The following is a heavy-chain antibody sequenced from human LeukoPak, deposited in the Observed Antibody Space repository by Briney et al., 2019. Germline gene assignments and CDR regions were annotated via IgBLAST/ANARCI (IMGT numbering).Heavy chain of an antibody. CDR1: GFTFSSYA. J-gene: IGHJ4*02. V-gene: IGHV3-53*01. CDR3: ARNIQSSGWYRSEYYFDY. Sequence: GGSLRLSCAASGFTFSSYAMSSVRQAPGKGLEWVSVIYSGGSTYYADSVKGRFTISRDNSKNTLYLQMNSLRAEDTAVYYCARNIQSSGWYRSEYYFDYWGQGTLVTVSS. CDR2: IYSGGST. D-gene: IGHD6-19*01.